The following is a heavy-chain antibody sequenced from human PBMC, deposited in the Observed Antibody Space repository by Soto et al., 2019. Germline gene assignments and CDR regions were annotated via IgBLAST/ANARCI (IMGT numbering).Heavy chain of an antibody. CDR3: AKDDPKTKRGYSGYPIVQSFDY. CDR1: GFTFSSYA. J-gene: IGHJ4*02. Sequence: GGSLRLSCAASGFTFSSYAMSWVRQAPGKGLEWVSAISGSGGSTYYADSVKGRFTISRDNSKNTLYLQMNSLRAEDTAVYYCAKDDPKTKRGYSGYPIVQSFDYWGQGTLVTVSS. V-gene: IGHV3-23*01. D-gene: IGHD5-12*01. CDR2: ISGSGGST.